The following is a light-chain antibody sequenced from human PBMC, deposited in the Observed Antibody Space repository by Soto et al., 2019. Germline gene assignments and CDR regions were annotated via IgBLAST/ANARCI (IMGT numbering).Light chain of an antibody. CDR3: QSYDSSLSGWV. CDR1: SCNIRAGYD. J-gene: IGLJ3*02. V-gene: IGLV1-40*01. CDR2: GNS. Sequence: QSVLTQPPSLSGAPGQRVTISCTGSSCNIRAGYDVHWYQQLPGTAPKLLIYGNSNRPSGVPDRLSGSKSGTSASLAITGLQAEDEADYYCQSYDSSLSGWVFGGGTKLTVL.